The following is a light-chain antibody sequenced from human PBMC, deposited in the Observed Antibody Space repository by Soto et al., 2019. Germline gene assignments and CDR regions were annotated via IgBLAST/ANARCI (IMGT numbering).Light chain of an antibody. CDR1: SSNIGSNY. CDR2: RNS. CDR3: AAWDDSLSGPV. J-gene: IGLJ2*01. V-gene: IGLV1-47*01. Sequence: QSVLTQPPSASGAPGQRVTISCSGSSSNIGSNYVYWYQQLPGTAPKLLIYRNSQRPSGVPDRFSGSKSGTSASLAISGLRSEDEAHYYCAAWDDSLSGPVFGGGTKLTVL.